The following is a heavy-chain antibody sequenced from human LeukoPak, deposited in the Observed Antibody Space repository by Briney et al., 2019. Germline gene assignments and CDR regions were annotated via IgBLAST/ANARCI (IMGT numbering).Heavy chain of an antibody. V-gene: IGHV5-51*01. CDR3: ARHYDAVAGTDY. J-gene: IGHJ4*02. CDR2: IYPGDSDT. D-gene: IGHD6-19*01. Sequence: GAALKISSKGAGYGFTSYWIGWGRQMPGKGLEGMGIIYPGDSDTRYSPSFQGQVTISADKSSSTAYLQWSSLKASDTAMYYCARHYDAVAGTDYWGQGTLVTVSS. CDR1: GYGFTSYW.